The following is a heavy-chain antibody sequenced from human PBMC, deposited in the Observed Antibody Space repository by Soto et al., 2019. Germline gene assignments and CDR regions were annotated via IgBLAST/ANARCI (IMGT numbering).Heavy chain of an antibody. V-gene: IGHV3-23*01. CDR1: GFIFSNYA. D-gene: IGHD2-21*01. Sequence: LRRSCAASGFIFSNYAMSWVRQAPGKGLEWVAGMGGANGDTYYADSVRGRFAISRDNSKSTLFLQMNSLRAEDTAVYYCAKDRVNHNSVWDPFDIWGQGTMVTVSS. CDR2: MGGANGDT. CDR3: AKDRVNHNSVWDPFDI. J-gene: IGHJ3*02.